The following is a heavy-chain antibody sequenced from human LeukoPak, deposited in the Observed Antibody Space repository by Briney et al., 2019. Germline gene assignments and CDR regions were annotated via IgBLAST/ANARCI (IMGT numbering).Heavy chain of an antibody. CDR1: GYTFISHG. Sequence: ASVKVSCKASGYTFISHGISWVRQAPGQGLEWMGWISAYNGNTHYAQNLQGRVTMTTDTSTSTAYMELRSLRSDDTALYYCARDARSWHYHYSGMDVWGQGTTVTVSS. CDR3: ARDARSWHYHYSGMDV. D-gene: IGHD6-13*01. V-gene: IGHV1-18*01. CDR2: ISAYNGNT. J-gene: IGHJ6*01.